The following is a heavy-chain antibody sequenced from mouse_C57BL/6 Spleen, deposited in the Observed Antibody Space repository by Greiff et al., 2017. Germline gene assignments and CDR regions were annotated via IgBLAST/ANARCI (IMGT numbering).Heavy chain of an antibody. CDR3: ARRDGSWFAY. D-gene: IGHD1-1*01. CDR2: ISSGSSTI. V-gene: IGHV5-17*01. Sequence: EVKLVESGGGLVKPGGSLKLSCAASGFTFSDYGMHWVRQAPEQGLEWVAYISSGSSTIYYADTVKGRFTISRDNAKTTLFLQMTSLRSEDTAMYYCARRDGSWFAYWGQGTLVTVSA. J-gene: IGHJ3*01. CDR1: GFTFSDYG.